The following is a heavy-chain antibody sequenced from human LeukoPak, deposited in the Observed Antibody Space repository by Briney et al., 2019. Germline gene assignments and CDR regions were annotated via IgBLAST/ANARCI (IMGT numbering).Heavy chain of an antibody. J-gene: IGHJ3*02. CDR3: ASEGMATTNVNAFDI. V-gene: IGHV5-51*01. Sequence: GESLKISCKGSGYSFTSYWIGWVRQMPGRGLEWMGIIHPGDSDTRYSPSFQGQVTISADKSISTAYLQWSSLKASDTAMYYCASEGMATTNVNAFDIWGQGTMVTVSS. D-gene: IGHD5-24*01. CDR2: IHPGDSDT. CDR1: GYSFTSYW.